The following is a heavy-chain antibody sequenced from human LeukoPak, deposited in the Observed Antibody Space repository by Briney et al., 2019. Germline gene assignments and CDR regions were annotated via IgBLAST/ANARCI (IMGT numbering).Heavy chain of an antibody. Sequence: SSVNVSCQASGGTLSSYAFSWVRQAPGHGLEWMGGIIPIFGTANYAQKFQGRVTITADKSTSTAYMELSSLRSEDTAVYYCARDGRDTMVRGVIGEFYYYYMDVWGKGTTVTVSS. V-gene: IGHV1-69*06. J-gene: IGHJ6*03. CDR2: IIPIFGTA. D-gene: IGHD3-10*01. CDR1: GGTLSSYA. CDR3: ARDGRDTMVRGVIGEFYYYYMDV.